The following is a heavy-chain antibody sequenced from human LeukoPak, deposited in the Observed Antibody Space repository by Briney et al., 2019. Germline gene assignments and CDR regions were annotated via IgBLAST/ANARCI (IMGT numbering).Heavy chain of an antibody. CDR1: GFSFNSYT. Sequence: GGSLRLSCAASGFSFNSYTMHWVRQSPDKGLEWVAVISYDGGLQFYGDSVKGRFIVSRDNSRNTLYLQMNSLGPEDTAVYYCARDPTVSVPDYFDYWGQGILVTVSS. CDR3: ARDPTVSVPDYFDY. D-gene: IGHD4-11*01. J-gene: IGHJ4*02. CDR2: ISYDGGLQ. V-gene: IGHV3-30-3*01.